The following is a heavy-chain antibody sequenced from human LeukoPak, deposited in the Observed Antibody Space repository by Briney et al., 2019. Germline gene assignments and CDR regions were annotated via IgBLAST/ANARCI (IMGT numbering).Heavy chain of an antibody. CDR2: INQDGSEK. CDR3: ARDQGFSYYYYYMDV. D-gene: IGHD3-3*01. CDR1: GGSFSGYY. V-gene: IGHV3-7*01. Sequence: PSETLSLTCAVYGGSFSGYYWSWVRQAPGKGLEWVANINQDGSEKYYVDSVKGRLTISRDNAKNSLYLQMNSLRAEDTAVYYCARDQGFSYYYYYMDVWGKGTTVTVSS. J-gene: IGHJ6*03.